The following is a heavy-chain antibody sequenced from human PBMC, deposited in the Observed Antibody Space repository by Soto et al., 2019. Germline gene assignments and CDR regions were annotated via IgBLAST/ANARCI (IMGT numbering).Heavy chain of an antibody. CDR3: ARNRPSSSSDFDY. D-gene: IGHD6-6*01. J-gene: IGHJ4*02. Sequence: GGSLRLSCAASGFTFSSYGMHWVRQAPGKGLEWVAVISYDGSNKYYADSVKGRFTISRDNSKNTLYLQMNSLRAEDTAVYYCARNRPSSSSDFDYWGQGTLVTVSS. CDR1: GFTFSSYG. CDR2: ISYDGSNK. V-gene: IGHV3-30*03.